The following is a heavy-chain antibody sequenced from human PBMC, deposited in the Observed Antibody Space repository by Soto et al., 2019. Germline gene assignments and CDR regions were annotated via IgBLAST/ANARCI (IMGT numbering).Heavy chain of an antibody. CDR3: ARSRNGAVPDSINF. CDR1: GFSFSRYA. Sequence: PGGSLRLSCAASGFSFSRYAMHWVRQAPGEGLEWVAVISRDGSSIYYGDSVKGRFTVSRDNSNNTLFLSMTSLRPDDTAVFYCARSRNGAVPDSINFWGQGTLVTVS. CDR2: ISRDGSSI. V-gene: IGHV3-30-3*01. D-gene: IGHD2-8*01. J-gene: IGHJ4*02.